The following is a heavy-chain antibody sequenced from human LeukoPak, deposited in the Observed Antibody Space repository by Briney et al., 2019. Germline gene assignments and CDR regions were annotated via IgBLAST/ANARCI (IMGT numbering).Heavy chain of an antibody. Sequence: GGSLRLSCAASGFTFSGYEMNWVRQAPGKGLEWVSCINTSGNTIYYADSLKGRFTVSRDNARNSLYLQVNSLRAEDTAIYYCARDGPGYSFDYWGQGTLVTVSS. CDR2: INTSGNTI. D-gene: IGHD5-18*01. CDR3: ARDGPGYSFDY. CDR1: GFTFSGYE. V-gene: IGHV3-48*03. J-gene: IGHJ4*02.